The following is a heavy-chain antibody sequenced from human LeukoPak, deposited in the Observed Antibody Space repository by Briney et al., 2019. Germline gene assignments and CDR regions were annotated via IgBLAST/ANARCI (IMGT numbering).Heavy chain of an antibody. CDR2: MNPYSGST. V-gene: IGHV1-8*01. CDR3: ARLSSHYGDYKVDP. CDR1: GYTFNYYD. D-gene: IGHD4-17*01. J-gene: IGHJ5*02. Sequence: ASVKVSCKASGYTFNYYDINWVRQATGQGLEWMGWMNPYSGSTGYAQKFQGRVTMTRNISISTAYMEMSSLTSEDTAVYYCARLSSHYGDYKVDPWGQGTLVTVSS.